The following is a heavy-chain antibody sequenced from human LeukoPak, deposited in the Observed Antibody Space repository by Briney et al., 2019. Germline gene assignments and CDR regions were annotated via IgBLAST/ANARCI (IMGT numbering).Heavy chain of an antibody. CDR2: IGGSTSTI. D-gene: IGHD3-16*01. V-gene: IGHV3-48*01. CDR1: GFIFSDYS. CDR3: ARDHNWGFDY. Sequence: PGGSLRLSCAASGFIFSDYSMNWVRQAPGKGLEWLSYIGGSTSTISYADSVKGRFTISRDNAKNSLYLQMDSLRAEDTAVCYCARDHNWGFDYWGQGILVAVSS. J-gene: IGHJ4*02.